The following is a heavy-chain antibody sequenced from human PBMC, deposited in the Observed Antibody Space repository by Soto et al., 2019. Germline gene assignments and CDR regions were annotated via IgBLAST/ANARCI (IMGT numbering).Heavy chain of an antibody. CDR3: AKERGFRSAGLFDY. J-gene: IGHJ4*02. CDR1: GFTFSSYA. CDR2: ISGSGGST. Sequence: GGPLRLSCAASGFTFSSYAMSWVRQAPGKGLEWVSAISGSGGSTYYADSVKGRFTISRDNSKNALYLQMNSLRAEDTAVYYCAKERGFRSAGLFDYWGQGTLVTVSS. D-gene: IGHD3-16*02. V-gene: IGHV3-23*01.